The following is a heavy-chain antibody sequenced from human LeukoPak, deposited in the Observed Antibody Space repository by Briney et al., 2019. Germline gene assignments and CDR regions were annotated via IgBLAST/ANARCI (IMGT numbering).Heavy chain of an antibody. V-gene: IGHV1-69*13. D-gene: IGHD6-6*01. Sequence: SVKVSCKASGGTFSSYAISWVRQAPGQGLEWMGGIIPIFGTANYAQKFQGRVTITADESTSTAYMELRSLKSDDTAVYYCARDLPAGMAARPPYQLDYWGQGTRVTVSS. CDR3: ARDLPAGMAARPPYQLDY. CDR2: IIPIFGTA. J-gene: IGHJ4*02. CDR1: GGTFSSYA.